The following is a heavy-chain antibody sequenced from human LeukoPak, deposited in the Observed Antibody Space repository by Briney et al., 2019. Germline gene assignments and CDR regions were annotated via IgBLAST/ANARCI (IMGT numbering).Heavy chain of an antibody. CDR3: ARDLAGHYYGSGSSFDY. V-gene: IGHV3-7*01. CDR1: GFTFSTYW. J-gene: IGHJ4*02. CDR2: TREDGSEK. D-gene: IGHD3-10*01. Sequence: GSLRLSCTASGFTFSTYWMGWVRQAPGKGLEWVANTREDGSEKYYVDSVKGRFTISRDNAKNSLYLQMNSLRAEDTAVYYCARDLAGHYYGSGSSFDYWGQGTLVTVSS.